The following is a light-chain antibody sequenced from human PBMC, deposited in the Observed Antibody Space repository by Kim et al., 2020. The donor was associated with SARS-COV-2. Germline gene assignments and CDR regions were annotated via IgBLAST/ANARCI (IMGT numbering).Light chain of an antibody. CDR3: AAWDDSLGGLYV. CDR2: RDN. Sequence: QMVSISCSGSSSNIGVNSVNWYQHFPGTAPRLLIYRDNQRPSGVPYRFSGSKSGTSASLAISGLRSDDEGDYYCAAWDDSLGGLYVFGTGTKVTVL. J-gene: IGLJ1*01. CDR1: SSNIGVNS. V-gene: IGLV1-47*01.